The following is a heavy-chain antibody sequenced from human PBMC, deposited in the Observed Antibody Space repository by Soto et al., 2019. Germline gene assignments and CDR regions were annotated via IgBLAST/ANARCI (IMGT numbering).Heavy chain of an antibody. Sequence: PSETLSLTCTVSGGSISSGGYYWSWIRQHPGKSLEWIGYIYYSGSTYYNPSLKSRVTISVDTSKNQFSLKLSSVTAADTAVYYCARDAGYCSSTSCYKFGAFDIWGQGTMVTVSS. CDR2: IYYSGST. CDR1: GGSISSGGYY. CDR3: ARDAGYCSSTSCYKFGAFDI. D-gene: IGHD2-2*02. V-gene: IGHV4-31*03. J-gene: IGHJ3*02.